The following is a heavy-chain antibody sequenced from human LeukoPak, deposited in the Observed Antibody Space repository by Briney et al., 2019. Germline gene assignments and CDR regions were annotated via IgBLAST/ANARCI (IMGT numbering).Heavy chain of an antibody. Sequence: GGSLRLSCAASGFTFSNYGMHWVRQAPGKGLEWVAVISHDGSNKYYADSVKGRFTISRDNSKNTLYLQMNSLRAEDTAVHYCAKGSSYDSSGYMYWGQGTLVTVSS. V-gene: IGHV3-30*18. CDR1: GFTFSNYG. CDR3: AKGSSYDSSGYMY. CDR2: ISHDGSNK. D-gene: IGHD3-22*01. J-gene: IGHJ4*02.